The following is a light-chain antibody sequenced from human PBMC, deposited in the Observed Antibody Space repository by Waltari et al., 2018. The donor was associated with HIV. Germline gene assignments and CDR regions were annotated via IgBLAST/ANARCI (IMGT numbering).Light chain of an antibody. Sequence: QSALTQPASVSGAPGQSITIPRTGSSRDVGSYKLVSRYQQHPGKAPKLMIYEGINRPSGVSNRFSGSKSGNTASLTISGLQAEDEADYYCCSYAGSSNWVFGGGTKVTVL. J-gene: IGLJ3*02. CDR1: SRDVGSYKL. CDR2: EGI. V-gene: IGLV2-23*01. CDR3: CSYAGSSNWV.